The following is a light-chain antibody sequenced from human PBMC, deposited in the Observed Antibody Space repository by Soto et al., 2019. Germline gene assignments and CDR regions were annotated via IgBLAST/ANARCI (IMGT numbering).Light chain of an antibody. J-gene: IGLJ1*01. CDR3: SSYTGSSTYV. V-gene: IGLV2-14*01. CDR1: SSDVGGYNY. CDR2: DVS. Sequence: QSVLTQPASVSGSPGQSITISCTGTSSDVGGYNYASWYQQHPGKAPKLMIYDVSNRPSGVSNRFSGSKSGNTASLTISGLQAADEADYYCSSYTGSSTYVFGTGTKVTVL.